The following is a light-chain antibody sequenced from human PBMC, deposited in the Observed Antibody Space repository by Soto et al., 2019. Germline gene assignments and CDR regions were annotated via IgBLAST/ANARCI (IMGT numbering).Light chain of an antibody. J-gene: IGKJ4*01. V-gene: IGKV3-11*01. Sequence: EIVLTQSPATLSLSPGERATLSCSASQSVSSYLACYQQKPGQAPRLLIYDASNRATGIPARFSGSGSGTDCPLTISSLEPEDFAVYYCQQRSNWPPITFGGGTKVEIK. CDR2: DAS. CDR1: QSVSSY. CDR3: QQRSNWPPIT.